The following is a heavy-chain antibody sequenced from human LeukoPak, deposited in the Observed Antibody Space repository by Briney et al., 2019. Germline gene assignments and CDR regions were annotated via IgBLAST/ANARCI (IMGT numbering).Heavy chain of an antibody. D-gene: IGHD6-6*01. V-gene: IGHV4-34*01. Sequence: SETLSLTCAVYGGSFSGYYWSWIRQPPGKGLEWIGEINHSGSTNYNPSLKSRVTISVDTSKNQFSLKLSSVTAADTAVYYCARGRGAARPMARYYYYMDVWGKGTTVTVSS. CDR1: GGSFSGYY. J-gene: IGHJ6*03. CDR2: INHSGST. CDR3: ARGRGAARPMARYYYYMDV.